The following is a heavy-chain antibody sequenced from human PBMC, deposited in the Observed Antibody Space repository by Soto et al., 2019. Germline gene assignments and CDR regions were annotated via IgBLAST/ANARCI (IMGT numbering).Heavy chain of an antibody. CDR3: ARAGYQLLAPYGMDV. V-gene: IGHV4-4*02. J-gene: IGHJ6*02. Sequence: QVQLQESGPGLVKPSGTLSLTCAVSGGSISSSNWWSWVRQPPGKGLEWIGEIYHSGSTNYNPSLKSRVTITVDKSKNQFSLKLSSVTAADTAVYYCARAGYQLLAPYGMDVWGQGTTVTVSS. D-gene: IGHD2-2*01. CDR1: GGSISSSNW. CDR2: IYHSGST.